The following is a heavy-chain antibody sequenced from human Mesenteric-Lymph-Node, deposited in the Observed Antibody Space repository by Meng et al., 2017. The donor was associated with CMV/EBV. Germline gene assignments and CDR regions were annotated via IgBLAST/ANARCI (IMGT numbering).Heavy chain of an antibody. V-gene: IGHV3-15*01. J-gene: IGHJ6*02. CDR3: ARDPNYYDSSGYNYYYGMDV. Sequence: GGSLRLSCAASGFTFSNAWMSWVRQAPGKGLEWVGRIKSKTDGGTTDYAAPVKGRFTISRDDSKNTLYLQMNSLRAEDTAVYYCARDPNYYDSSGYNYYYGMDVWGQGTTVTVSS. D-gene: IGHD3-22*01. CDR1: GFTFSNAW. CDR2: IKSKTDGGTT.